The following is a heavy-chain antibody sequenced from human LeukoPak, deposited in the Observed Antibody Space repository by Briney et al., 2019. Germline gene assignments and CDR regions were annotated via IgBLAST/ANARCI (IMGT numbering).Heavy chain of an antibody. CDR2: ISGSGDRT. V-gene: IGHV3-23*01. CDR3: AKLLPN. CDR1: GFTFSSYD. J-gene: IGHJ4*02. Sequence: GGSVRLSCAASGFTFSSYDVSWVRQAPGKGLEWVSAISGSGDRTHYADSVKGRFTISRDNSKNTLYLQMNSLRAEDTAIYYCAKLLPNWGQGTLVTVSS.